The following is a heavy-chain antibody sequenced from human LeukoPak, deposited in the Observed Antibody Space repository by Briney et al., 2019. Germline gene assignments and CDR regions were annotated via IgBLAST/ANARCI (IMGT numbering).Heavy chain of an antibody. CDR2: IYYSGNT. CDR3: ARLSYRTGWYGDNFDY. D-gene: IGHD6-19*01. V-gene: IGHV4-59*04. J-gene: IGHJ4*02. CDR1: GGSIKNYY. Sequence: SETLSLTCTVSGGSIKNYYWSWIRQPPGKGLEWIGNIYYSGNTYYNPSLKSRVTISVDTSNNQFSLRLSSVSAADTAVYYCARLSYRTGWYGDNFDYWGQGTLVTVSS.